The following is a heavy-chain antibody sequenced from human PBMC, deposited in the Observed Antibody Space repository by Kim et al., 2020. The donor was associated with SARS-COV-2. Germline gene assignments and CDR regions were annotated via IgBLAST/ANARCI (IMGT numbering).Heavy chain of an antibody. V-gene: IGHV7-4-1*02. CDR2: INTKTGHP. Sequence: ASVKVSCKASGYPFSNYALNWVRQAPGQGLEWMGWINTKTGHPTYAQGFTGRFVFSLDTSVTTTYLQISSLKAEDTAVYYCARLNAYGSGTYSSPDGFDIWGQGTVVTVSS. D-gene: IGHD3-10*01. CDR1: GYPFSNYA. J-gene: IGHJ3*02. CDR3: ARLNAYGSGTYSSPDGFDI.